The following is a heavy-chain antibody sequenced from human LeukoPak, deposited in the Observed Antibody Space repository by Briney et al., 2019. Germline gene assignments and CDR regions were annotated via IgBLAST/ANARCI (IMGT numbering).Heavy chain of an antibody. J-gene: IGHJ4*02. V-gene: IGHV4-39*01. CDR3: ARHLGGNSIVAVTFYYFDY. D-gene: IGHD2-21*02. CDR1: GGSISSGSYY. CDR2: FYYSGST. Sequence: PSETLSLTCTVSGGSISSGSYYWGWVRQPPGKGLEWIGSFYYSGSTYYSPSLKSRVTISVDTSKNQLSLKLSSVTAADTAVYYCARHLGGNSIVAVTFYYFDYWGQGTLVTVSP.